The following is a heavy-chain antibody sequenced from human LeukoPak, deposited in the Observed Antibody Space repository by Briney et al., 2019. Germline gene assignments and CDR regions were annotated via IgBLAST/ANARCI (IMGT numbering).Heavy chain of an antibody. CDR2: ISYDGSNK. CDR1: GFTFSSYA. CDR3: AREGDDYGDYVETFDY. Sequence: GRSLRLSCAASGFTFSSYAMHWVRQAPGKGLEWVAVISYDGSNKYYADSVKGRLTISRDNSKNTLYLQMNSLRAEDTAVYYCAREGDDYGDYVETFDYWGQGTLVTVSS. D-gene: IGHD4-17*01. V-gene: IGHV3-30*04. J-gene: IGHJ4*02.